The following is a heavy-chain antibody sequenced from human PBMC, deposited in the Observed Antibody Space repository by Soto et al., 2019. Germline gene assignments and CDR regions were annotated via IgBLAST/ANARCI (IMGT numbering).Heavy chain of an antibody. Sequence: QVQLVQSGAEEKKPGASVKVSCKASGYTFTSYAMHWVRQAPGQRLEWMGWINAGNGNTKYSQKFQGRVTITRDTSASTAYMELSSLRSEDTAVYFCARSIVVVPALDYWGQPNLVTVSS. D-gene: IGHD2-21*02. V-gene: IGHV1-3*05. CDR3: ARSIVVVPALDY. CDR1: GYTFTSYA. J-gene: IGHJ4*02. CDR2: INAGNGNT.